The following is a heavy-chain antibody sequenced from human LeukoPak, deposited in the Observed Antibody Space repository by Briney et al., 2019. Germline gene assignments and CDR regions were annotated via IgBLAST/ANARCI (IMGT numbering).Heavy chain of an antibody. J-gene: IGHJ4*02. Sequence: PGGSLRLSCALSGFPFSVYEMNWVRQAPGKGLEWVSNIGSSGSTIYYADSVKGRFSISRDNAKSSLYLQMNSLRVEDTAVYYCALLAVASDFDYWGKGALVTVSS. D-gene: IGHD6-19*01. CDR2: IGSSGSTI. CDR1: GFPFSVYE. CDR3: ALLAVASDFDY. V-gene: IGHV3-48*03.